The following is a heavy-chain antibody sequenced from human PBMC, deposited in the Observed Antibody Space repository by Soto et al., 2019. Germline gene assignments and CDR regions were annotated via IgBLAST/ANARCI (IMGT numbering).Heavy chain of an antibody. V-gene: IGHV4-4*07. CDR2: IYSSGMT. J-gene: IGHJ2*01. Sequence: QVQLQESGPGPVKASETLSLTCTLSGGTTSGNYWSWIRQPAGKGLEWIGRIYSSGMTHYNPSLKSRVTMSVSTNHFSLKLNSVTAADTAVYYCARDFDVNTALDYWYFDLWGRGTLVTVSS. CDR3: ARDFDVNTALDYWYFDL. CDR1: GGTTSGNY. D-gene: IGHD5-18*01.